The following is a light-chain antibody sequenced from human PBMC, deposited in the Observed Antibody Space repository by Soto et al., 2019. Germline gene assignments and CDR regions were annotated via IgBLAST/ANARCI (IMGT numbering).Light chain of an antibody. V-gene: IGLV2-14*01. CDR1: SSDVGGYNH. J-gene: IGLJ1*01. Sequence: QSLLTHPASLSGSPGQSITISCTGTSSDVGGYNHVSWYQIHPGKAPKLIIYEVTSRPSGASYRFSRSKSGNSASLTISGLQAKDEADYYCSSYASSSSYVFGGGTKVTVL. CDR2: EVT. CDR3: SSYASSSSYV.